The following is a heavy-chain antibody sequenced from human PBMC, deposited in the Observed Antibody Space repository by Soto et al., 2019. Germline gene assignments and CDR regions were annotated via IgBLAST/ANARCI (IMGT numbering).Heavy chain of an antibody. CDR1: GGSMISYY. J-gene: IGHJ5*02. D-gene: IGHD5-12*01. CDR2: IYYAGST. V-gene: IGHV4-59*08. Sequence: SETLSLTCTVSGGSMISYYWSWIRQPPGRGLEWIGFIYYAGSTKYNPSLKSRVTISVDTSKNQFSLKLSSVTAADTAVYYCARYSGYEGLRFDPWGQGTLVTVSS. CDR3: ARYSGYEGLRFDP.